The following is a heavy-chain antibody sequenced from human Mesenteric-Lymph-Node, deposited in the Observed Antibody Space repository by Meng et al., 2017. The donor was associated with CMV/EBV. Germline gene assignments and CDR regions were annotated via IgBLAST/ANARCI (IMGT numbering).Heavy chain of an antibody. D-gene: IGHD2-2*01. CDR2: IYYSGST. CDR3: ARDNIVVVPAANPLYYYYGMDV. J-gene: IGHJ6*02. CDR1: GGSISSYY. V-gene: IGHV4-59*01. Sequence: GSLRLSCTVSGGSISSYYWSWIRQPPGKGLEWIGYIYYSGSTNYNPSLKSRVTISVDTSKNQFSLKLSSVTAADTAVYYCARDNIVVVPAANPLYYYYGMDVWGQGTTVTVSS.